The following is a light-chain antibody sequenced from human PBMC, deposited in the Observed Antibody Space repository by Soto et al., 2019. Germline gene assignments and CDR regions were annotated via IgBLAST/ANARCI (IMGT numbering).Light chain of an antibody. Sequence: EIVLTQSPGTLSLSPGERATLSCRASQSVSSSYLAWYQQKPGQAPRLLIYGASSRATGTPDRFSGSGSGTDFTLTIRRLEPEDFAVYYCQQYGSSPRTFGQGTKVDI. V-gene: IGKV3-20*01. CDR2: GAS. CDR1: QSVSSSY. J-gene: IGKJ1*01. CDR3: QQYGSSPRT.